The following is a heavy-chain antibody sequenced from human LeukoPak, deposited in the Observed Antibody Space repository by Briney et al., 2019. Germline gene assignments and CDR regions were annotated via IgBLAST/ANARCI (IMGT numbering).Heavy chain of an antibody. V-gene: IGHV1-69*05. J-gene: IGHJ4*02. CDR2: IIPIFGTA. Sequence: SSVKVSCKASGGTFSSYAISWVRQAPGQGLEWMGGIIPIFGTANYAQKFQGRVTITTDESTSTAYMELSSLRSEDTAVYYCARDTTGYYDFWSGYLGFYYFDYWGQGTLVTVSS. D-gene: IGHD3-3*01. CDR3: ARDTTGYYDFWSGYLGFYYFDY. CDR1: GGTFSSYA.